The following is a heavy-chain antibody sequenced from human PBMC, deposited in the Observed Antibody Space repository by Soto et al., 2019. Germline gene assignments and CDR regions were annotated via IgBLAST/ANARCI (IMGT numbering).Heavy chain of an antibody. Sequence: GGSLRLSCAASGFTFSDYYMSWIRQAPGKGLEWVSYISSSGSTIYYADSMKGRFTISRDNTKNSLYLQMNSLRAEDTAFYYCVRGASLNFDYWGQGTLVTVSS. V-gene: IGHV3-11*01. CDR1: GFTFSDYY. J-gene: IGHJ4*02. D-gene: IGHD1-26*01. CDR3: VRGASLNFDY. CDR2: ISSSGSTI.